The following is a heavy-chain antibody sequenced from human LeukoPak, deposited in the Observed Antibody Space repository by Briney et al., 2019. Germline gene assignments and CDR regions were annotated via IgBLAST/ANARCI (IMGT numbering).Heavy chain of an antibody. CDR1: GGSISSSSYY. CDR3: ARDHRFFDSSGYYLVYYFDY. Sequence: PSETLSLTCTVSGGSISSSSYYWGWIRQPPGKGLEWIGSIYYSGSTYYNPSLKSRVTISVDTSKNQFSLKLSSVTAADTAVYYCARDHRFFDSSGYYLVYYFDYWGQGTLVTVSS. V-gene: IGHV4-39*07. CDR2: IYYSGST. D-gene: IGHD3-22*01. J-gene: IGHJ4*02.